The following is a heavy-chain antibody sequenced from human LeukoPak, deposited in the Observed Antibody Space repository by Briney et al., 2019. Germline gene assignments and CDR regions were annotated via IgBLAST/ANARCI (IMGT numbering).Heavy chain of an antibody. V-gene: IGHV3-7*01. Sequence: PGGSLRLSCEAAGFTLSNRWMTWVRQAPGKGLEWVATITQGGSEKFYVASVKGRFTISGDNAKNSLYLQMNSLRAEDTAVYYCARDLFEHWGQGTLVTVSS. CDR1: GFTLSNRW. J-gene: IGHJ1*01. CDR2: ITQGGSEK. CDR3: ARDLFEH.